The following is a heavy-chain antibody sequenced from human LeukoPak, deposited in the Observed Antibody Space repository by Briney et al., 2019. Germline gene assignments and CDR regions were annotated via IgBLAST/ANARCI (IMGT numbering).Heavy chain of an antibody. J-gene: IGHJ3*02. V-gene: IGHV4-4*02. CDR3: ARGGAGGDAFDI. CDR2: IYHSGST. CDR1: GGSISSSNW. D-gene: IGHD3-10*01. Sequence: PSETLSLTCAVSGGSISSSNWWSWVRQPPGKGLEWIGEIYHSGSTNYNPSLKSRVTISVDKSKNQFSLQLSSVTPEDTAVYYCARGGAGGDAFDIWGQGTMVTVSS.